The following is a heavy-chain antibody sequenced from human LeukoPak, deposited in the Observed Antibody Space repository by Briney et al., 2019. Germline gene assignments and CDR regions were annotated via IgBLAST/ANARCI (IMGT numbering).Heavy chain of an antibody. CDR3: AKVIAAAGFDY. Sequence: PGRSLRLSCAASGFTFSSYGMHWVRQAPGKGLEWVAVISYDGSNKYYADSVKGRFTISRDNSKNTLYLQMNSLRAEDTAVYYCAKVIAAAGFDYWGQGTLVTVSS. CDR2: ISYDGSNK. J-gene: IGHJ4*02. CDR1: GFTFSSYG. D-gene: IGHD6-13*01. V-gene: IGHV3-30*18.